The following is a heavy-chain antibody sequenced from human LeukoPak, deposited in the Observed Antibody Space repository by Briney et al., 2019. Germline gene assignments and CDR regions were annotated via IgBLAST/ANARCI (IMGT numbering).Heavy chain of an antibody. CDR2: MKEDGGEI. D-gene: IGHD4-11*01. CDR3: ARDRGYSNFDY. CDR1: GFTFSKYW. V-gene: IGHV3-7*01. Sequence: GGSLRLSCAASGFTFSKYWMSWVRQAPGKGLEWVANMKEDGGEINYVDSVRGRLTISRDNAQDFLVLQMDSLRVEDTAVYYCARDRGYSNFDYWGQGTLVTVSS. J-gene: IGHJ4*02.